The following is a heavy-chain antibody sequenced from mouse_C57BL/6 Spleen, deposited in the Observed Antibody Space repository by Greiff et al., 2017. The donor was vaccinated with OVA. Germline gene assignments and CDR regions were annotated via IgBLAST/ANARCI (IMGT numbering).Heavy chain of an antibody. D-gene: IGHD1-1*01. CDR2: INPNNGGT. CDR3: ANYGSSLFDY. V-gene: IGHV1-26*01. J-gene: IGHJ2*01. Sequence: EVQLQQSGPELVKPGASVKISCKASGYTFTDYYMNWVKQSHGKSLEWIGDINPNNGGTSYNQKFKGKATLTVDKSSSTAYMELRSLTSEVSAGYYCANYGSSLFDYWGQGTTLTVSS. CDR1: GYTFTDYY.